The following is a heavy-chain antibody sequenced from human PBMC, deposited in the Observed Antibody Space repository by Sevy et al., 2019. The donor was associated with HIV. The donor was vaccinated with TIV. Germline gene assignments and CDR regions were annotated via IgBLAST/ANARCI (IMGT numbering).Heavy chain of an antibody. V-gene: IGHV3-23*01. CDR1: GFTFSSYA. CDR3: AKSLWGWLRDIYFDY. CDR2: ISGSGGST. Sequence: GGSLRLSCAASGFTFSSYAMSWVRQAPGKGLEWVSAISGSGGSTYYEDSVKGRFTISRDNSKNTLYLQMNSLRAEDTAVYYCAKSLWGWLRDIYFDYWGQGTLVTVSS. D-gene: IGHD3-9*01. J-gene: IGHJ4*02.